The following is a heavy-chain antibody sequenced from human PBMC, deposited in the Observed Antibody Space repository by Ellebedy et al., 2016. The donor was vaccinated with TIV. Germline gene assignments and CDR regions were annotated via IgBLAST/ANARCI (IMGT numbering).Heavy chain of an antibody. D-gene: IGHD3-22*01. CDR3: ARSPYYYDSSGYFLASPFDY. J-gene: IGHJ4*02. Sequence: SETLSLTXTVSGGSVSSGSYYWGWIRQPPGKGLEWIGYIYYSGSTNYNPSLKSRVTISVDTSKNQFSLKLSSVTAADTAVYYCARSPYYYDSSGYFLASPFDYWGQGTLVTVSS. CDR1: GGSVSSGSYY. CDR2: IYYSGST. V-gene: IGHV4-61*01.